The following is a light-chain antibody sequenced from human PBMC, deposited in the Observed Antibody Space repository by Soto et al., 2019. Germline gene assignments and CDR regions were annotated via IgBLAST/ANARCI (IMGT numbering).Light chain of an antibody. V-gene: IGKV3-11*01. CDR3: QQYGSSPPT. CDR1: QSVSSF. CDR2: DAS. Sequence: EIVLTQSPATLSLSPGERATLSCRASQSVSSFLAWYQHKPGQAPRLLIYDASNRATGIPARFSGSGSGTDFTLTISSLEPEDFAVYYCQQYGSSPPTFGQGTKVEIK. J-gene: IGKJ1*01.